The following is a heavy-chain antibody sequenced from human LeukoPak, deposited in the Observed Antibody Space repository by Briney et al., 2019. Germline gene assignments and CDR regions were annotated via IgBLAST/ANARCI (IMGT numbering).Heavy chain of an antibody. D-gene: IGHD1-7*01. CDR1: GFTFSSYG. CDR2: IRYDGSNK. Sequence: PGGSLRLSCAASGFTFSSYGIHWVRQAPGKGLEWVAFIRYDGSNKYHADSVKGRFTISRDNAKNSLYLQMNSLRAEDTAVYYCARGYWNYQGLDYWGQGTLVTVSS. CDR3: ARGYWNYQGLDY. J-gene: IGHJ4*02. V-gene: IGHV3-30*02.